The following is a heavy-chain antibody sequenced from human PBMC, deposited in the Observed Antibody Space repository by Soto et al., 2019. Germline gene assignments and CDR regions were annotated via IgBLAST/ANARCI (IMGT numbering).Heavy chain of an antibody. J-gene: IGHJ5*02. V-gene: IGHV1-8*01. D-gene: IGHD6-13*01. CDR1: GYTFTSYD. Sequence: QVQLVQSGAEVKKPGASVKVSCKASGYTFTSYDINWVRQATGQGLEWLGWMNPNSCNTAYAQKFQGRVTMTMNASISPAYMELRSLRSEDTAVYYCARESSAAGTGWSDPWGQGTLVTVSS. CDR2: MNPNSCNT. CDR3: ARESSAAGTGWSDP.